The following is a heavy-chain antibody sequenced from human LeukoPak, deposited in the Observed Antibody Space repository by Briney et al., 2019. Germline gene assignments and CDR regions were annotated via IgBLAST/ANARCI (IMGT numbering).Heavy chain of an antibody. CDR1: GFTFSSYG. V-gene: IGHV3-30*18. D-gene: IGHD3-10*01. J-gene: IGHJ6*02. Sequence: PGRSLRLSCAASGFTFSSYGMHWVRQAPGKGLEWVAVISYDGSNKYYADSVKGRFTISRDNSKNTLYLQMNSLRAKDTAVYHCAKEGGFGEFIYGMDVWGQGTTVTVSS. CDR3: AKEGGFGEFIYGMDV. CDR2: ISYDGSNK.